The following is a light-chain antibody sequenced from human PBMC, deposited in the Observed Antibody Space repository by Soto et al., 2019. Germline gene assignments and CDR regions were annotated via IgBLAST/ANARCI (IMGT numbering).Light chain of an antibody. V-gene: IGKV1-5*01. Sequence: DIQMTQSPATLSGSVGDRVTITCRASQTISSWLAWYQQKPGKAPKLLIYAASSLQSGVPSRFSGSGSGTEFTLTISSLQPEDIATYFCQQYDDLPITFGQGTRLEIK. CDR2: AAS. CDR3: QQYDDLPIT. CDR1: QTISSW. J-gene: IGKJ5*01.